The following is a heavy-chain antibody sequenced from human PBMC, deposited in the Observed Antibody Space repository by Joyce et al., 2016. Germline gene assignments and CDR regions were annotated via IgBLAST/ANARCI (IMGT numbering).Heavy chain of an antibody. CDR1: GGSISSAHW. CDR2: SYLGGST. J-gene: IGHJ5*01. CDR3: ARNGAYSQDS. V-gene: IGHV4-4*02. D-gene: IGHD5-12*01. Sequence: QVQLQESGPGLVKPSGTLSLTCAVSGGSISSAHWWSWVRQPPGKGLEWIGESYLGGSTTYNPARKSRVTISVDKSKNQLSLKMNSVTAADTAVYYCARNGAYSQDSWGQGTLVTVSS.